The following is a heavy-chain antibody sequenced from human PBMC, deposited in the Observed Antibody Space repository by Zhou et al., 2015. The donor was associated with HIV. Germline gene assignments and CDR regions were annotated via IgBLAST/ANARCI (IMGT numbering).Heavy chain of an antibody. V-gene: IGHV1-18*01. CDR2: ISADSDYT. J-gene: IGHJ4*02. CDR1: GYPFLSYG. Sequence: QVQLVQSGTEAKKPGASVKVSCKASGYPFLSYGISWVRQVPGQGLEWMGWISADSDYTNYAQKFQGRVSMTRDRSTSTAYMELRSLRSDDSAMYYCARDDASGYHSFDFWGQGTLVSVSS. D-gene: IGHD3-22*01. CDR3: ARDDASGYHSFDF.